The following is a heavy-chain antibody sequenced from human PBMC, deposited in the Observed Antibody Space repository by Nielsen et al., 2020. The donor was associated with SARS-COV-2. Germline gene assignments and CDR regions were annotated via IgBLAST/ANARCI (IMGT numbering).Heavy chain of an antibody. D-gene: IGHD6-19*01. V-gene: IGHV3-30*03. J-gene: IGHJ4*02. CDR1: GFTFSSYG. Sequence: GGSLRLSCAASGFTFSSYGMHWVRQAPGKGLEWVAVISYDGSNKYYADSVKGRFTISRDNSKNTLYLQMNSLRAEDTAVYYCARGYSSGWGDFDYWGQGTLVTVSS. CDR2: ISYDGSNK. CDR3: ARGYSSGWGDFDY.